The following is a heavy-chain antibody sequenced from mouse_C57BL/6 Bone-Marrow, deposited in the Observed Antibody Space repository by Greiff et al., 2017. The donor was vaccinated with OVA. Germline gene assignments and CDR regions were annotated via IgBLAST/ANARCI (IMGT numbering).Heavy chain of an antibody. Sequence: EVQLQQSGPELVKPGASVKLSCKASGYSFTDYNMNWVKQSNGQSLEWIGVINPNYGTTSYNEKFKGKATLTVDKSSSTAYMQLTSLTSEDSAVYYCAKLRGRCCLDYWGQGTTLTVSS. V-gene: IGHV1-39*01. J-gene: IGHJ2*01. CDR2: INPNYGTT. CDR1: GYSFTDYN. CDR3: AKLRGRCCLDY. D-gene: IGHD1-1*01.